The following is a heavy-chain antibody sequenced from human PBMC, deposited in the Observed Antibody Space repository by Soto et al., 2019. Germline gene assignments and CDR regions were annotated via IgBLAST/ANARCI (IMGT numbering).Heavy chain of an antibody. D-gene: IGHD1-1*01. Sequence: QVHLVQSGAEVKKPGASVKVSCKASGYTFTSYGITWVRQAPGQGLEWMGWISAHNGNTDYAQKLQGRVIVTRDTSTSTAYMELRSLRYYDTAVYYCERGRYGDYWGQGALFTVSS. CDR1: GYTFTSYG. CDR3: ERGRYGDY. J-gene: IGHJ4*02. V-gene: IGHV1-18*01. CDR2: ISAHNGNT.